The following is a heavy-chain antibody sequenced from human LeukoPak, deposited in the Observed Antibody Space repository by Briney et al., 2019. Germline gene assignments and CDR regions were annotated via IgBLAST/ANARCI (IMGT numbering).Heavy chain of an antibody. CDR2: IRSKTNSYAT. J-gene: IGHJ5*02. V-gene: IGHV3-73*01. Sequence: GGSLRFSCAASEFTFSGSAMHWVRQASGKGLEWVGRIRSKTNSYATAYAASVRGRFTIFRDDSKNTAYLQMNSLKTEDTAVYYCTGHPTDSSAYFNWLDPWGQGTLVTVSS. D-gene: IGHD3-22*01. CDR3: TGHPTDSSAYFNWLDP. CDR1: EFTFSGSA.